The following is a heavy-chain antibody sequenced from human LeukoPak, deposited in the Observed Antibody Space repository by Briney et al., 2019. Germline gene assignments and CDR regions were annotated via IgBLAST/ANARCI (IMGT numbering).Heavy chain of an antibody. J-gene: IGHJ2*01. CDR1: GGSISSYY. CDR2: IYSSGST. V-gene: IGHV4-4*07. Sequence: SETLSLTCTVSGGSISSYYWSWIRQPAGKGLEWIGRIYSSGSTKYNPSLKSRVTMSVDTSKNQFPLKLSSVTAADTAVYYCARGQYHLLYWYFDLWGRGTLVTVSS. D-gene: IGHD2-2*01. CDR3: ARGQYHLLYWYFDL.